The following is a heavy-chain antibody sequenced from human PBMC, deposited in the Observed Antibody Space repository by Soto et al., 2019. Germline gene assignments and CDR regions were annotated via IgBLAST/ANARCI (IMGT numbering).Heavy chain of an antibody. CDR3: ARDYYDFWTEGFNWFDP. D-gene: IGHD3-3*01. J-gene: IGHJ5*02. CDR1: GYTFTSYY. V-gene: IGHV1-46*03. Sequence: GASVKVSCKASGYTFTSYYMHWVRQAPGQGLEWMGIINPSGGSTSHAQKFQGRVTMTRDTSTSTVYMELSSLRSEDTAVYYCARDYYDFWTEGFNWFDPWGQGTLVTVSS. CDR2: INPSGGST.